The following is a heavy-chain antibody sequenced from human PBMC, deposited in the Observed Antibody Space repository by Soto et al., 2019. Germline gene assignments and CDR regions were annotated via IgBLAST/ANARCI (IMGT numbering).Heavy chain of an antibody. CDR3: ARFTIFGVVMGYYYGMDV. Sequence: QVQLQESGPGLVKPSGTLSLTCAVSGGSISSSNWWSWVRQPPGKGLEWIGEIYHSGSTNYNPSLKSRVTISLDKSKNQFSLKLSSVTAADTAVYYCARFTIFGVVMGYYYGMDVWGQGTTVTVSS. D-gene: IGHD3-3*01. J-gene: IGHJ6*02. V-gene: IGHV4-4*02. CDR2: IYHSGST. CDR1: GGSISSSNW.